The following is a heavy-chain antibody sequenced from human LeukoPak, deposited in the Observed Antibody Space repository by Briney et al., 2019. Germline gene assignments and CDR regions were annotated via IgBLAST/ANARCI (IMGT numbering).Heavy chain of an antibody. CDR2: MNPNGGGT. V-gene: IGHV1-2*02. J-gene: IGHJ5*02. Sequence: ASVKVSCKASGYTFTGYYMHWVRQAPGQGLEWMGWMNPNGGGTYYAEKFRGRVTMTRDTSISTAYMELSRLTSDDTAVYYCAKGLSTGWFDPWGQGTLVTVSS. CDR3: AKGLSTGWFDP. CDR1: GYTFTGYY.